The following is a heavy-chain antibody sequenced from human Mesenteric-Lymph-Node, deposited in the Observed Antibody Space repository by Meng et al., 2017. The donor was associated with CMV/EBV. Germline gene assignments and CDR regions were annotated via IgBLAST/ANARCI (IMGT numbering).Heavy chain of an antibody. J-gene: IGHJ5*02. V-gene: IGHV4-39*07. CDR1: GGSLSSSSYY. CDR2: IYYTGST. CDR3: ARTTVTPIDCWFDP. Sequence: SETLSLTCTVSGGSLSSSSYYWGWIRQPPGRGLEWVGSIYYTGSTNYNPSLKSRVTISVDTSKNQFSLKLSSVTAADTAVYYCARTTVTPIDCWFDPWGQGTLVTVPQ. D-gene: IGHD4-11*01.